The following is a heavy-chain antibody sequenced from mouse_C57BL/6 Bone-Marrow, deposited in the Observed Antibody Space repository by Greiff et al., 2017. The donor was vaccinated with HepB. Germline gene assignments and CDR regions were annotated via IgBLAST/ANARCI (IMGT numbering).Heavy chain of an antibody. D-gene: IGHD2-5*01. V-gene: IGHV5-17*01. J-gene: IGHJ3*01. CDR2: ISSGSSTI. CDR3: APSYYSNYVAY. CDR1: GFTFSDYG. Sequence: EVKLMESGGGLVKPGGSLKLSCAASGFTFSDYGMHWVRQAPEKGLEWVAYISSGSSTIYYADTVKGRFTISRDNAKNTLFLQMTSLRSEDTAMYYCAPSYYSNYVAYWGQGTLVTVSA.